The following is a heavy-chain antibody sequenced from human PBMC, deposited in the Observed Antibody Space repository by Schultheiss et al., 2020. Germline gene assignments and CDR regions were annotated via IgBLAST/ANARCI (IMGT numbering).Heavy chain of an antibody. V-gene: IGHV1-18*01. CDR2: ISAYNGNT. CDR1: GYTFGSYG. CDR3: ARDKRAEGGRLWFGELPQIFRPQMGPYYYYYGMDV. D-gene: IGHD3-10*01. J-gene: IGHJ6*02. Sequence: ASVKVSCKASGYTFGSYGVSWVRQAPGQGLEWMGWISAYNGNTNYAQKLQGRVTMTTDTSTSTAYMELRSLRSDDTAVYYCARDKRAEGGRLWFGELPQIFRPQMGPYYYYYGMDVWGQGTTVTVSS.